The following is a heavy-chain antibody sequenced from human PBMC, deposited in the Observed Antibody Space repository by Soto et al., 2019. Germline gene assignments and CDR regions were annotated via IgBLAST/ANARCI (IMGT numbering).Heavy chain of an antibody. Sequence: SETLSLTCAVSGVSISSDLYYWSWIRQHPGKGLEWIAYIYYSGSTYYNPSLKSRITISVDTSKNQFSLKLSSVTAADTAVYYCARFYMVRGVMGAFDIWGQGTMVTVSS. CDR3: ARFYMVRGVMGAFDI. CDR1: GVSISSDLYY. CDR2: IYYSGST. V-gene: IGHV4-31*11. J-gene: IGHJ3*02. D-gene: IGHD3-10*01.